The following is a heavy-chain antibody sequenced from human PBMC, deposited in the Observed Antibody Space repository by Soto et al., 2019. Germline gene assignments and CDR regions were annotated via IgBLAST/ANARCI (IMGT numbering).Heavy chain of an antibody. CDR2: IYYSGST. CDR3: ARVNIVATGYYFDY. V-gene: IGHV4-59*01. Sequence: PSETLSLTCTVSGGSISSYYWSWIRQPPGKGLEWIGYIYYSGSTNYNPSLKSRVTISVDTSKNQFSLKLSSVTAADTAVYYCARVNIVATGYYFDYWGQGTLVTVSS. J-gene: IGHJ4*02. CDR1: GGSISSYY. D-gene: IGHD5-12*01.